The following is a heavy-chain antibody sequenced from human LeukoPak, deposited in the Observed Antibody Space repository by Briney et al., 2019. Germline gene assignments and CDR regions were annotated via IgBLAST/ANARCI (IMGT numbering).Heavy chain of an antibody. D-gene: IGHD2-15*01. V-gene: IGHV3-21*01. J-gene: IGHJ4*02. CDR1: GFTFNSYS. Sequence: PGGSLRLSCAASGFTFNSYSMNWVRQAPGKGLEWLSSISRSSTYIYYVDSVEGRFTSSRDNAKSSLFLQMNSLRAEDTAVYYCARESMAVGASYFDYWGQGTLGTVSS. CDR2: ISRSSTYI. CDR3: ARESMAVGASYFDY.